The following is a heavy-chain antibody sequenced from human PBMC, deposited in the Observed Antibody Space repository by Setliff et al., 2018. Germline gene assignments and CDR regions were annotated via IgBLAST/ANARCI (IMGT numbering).Heavy chain of an antibody. CDR3: ARDHIYRGGSWYDYFDS. CDR2: IWNDGSSK. D-gene: IGHD2-15*01. J-gene: IGHJ4*02. Sequence: GGSLRLSCVASGFTFSNYGTHWVRQAPGKGLEWVALIWNDGSSKFYGDSVKGRFTISRDNSKNTLYLQMDSLRAEETAVYYCARDHIYRGGSWYDYFDSWGQGTLVTVSS. CDR1: GFTFSNYG. V-gene: IGHV3-33*01.